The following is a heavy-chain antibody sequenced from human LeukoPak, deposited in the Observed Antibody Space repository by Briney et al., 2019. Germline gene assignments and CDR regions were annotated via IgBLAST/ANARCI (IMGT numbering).Heavy chain of an antibody. Sequence: GASVKVSWKASGYTFTSYDINWVRQASGQGLEWMGWMNPNSGNTGYAQKFQGRVTMTRNTSLSTAYMELSSLRSEDTAVYYCARGEPWLVPENYYYYYGMDVWGQGTTVTVSS. V-gene: IGHV1-8*01. J-gene: IGHJ6*02. D-gene: IGHD6-19*01. CDR1: GYTFTSYD. CDR3: ARGEPWLVPENYYYYYGMDV. CDR2: MNPNSGNT.